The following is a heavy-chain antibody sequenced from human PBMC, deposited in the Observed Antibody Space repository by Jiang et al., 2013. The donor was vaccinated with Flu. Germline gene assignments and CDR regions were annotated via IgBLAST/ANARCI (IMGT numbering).Heavy chain of an antibody. D-gene: IGHD3-3*01. CDR2: MYPGDSDT. Sequence: GAEVKKPGESLKISCKTSGYTFTSYWIAWVRQMPGKGLEWMGIMYPGDSDTRYSPSFQGQVTISADKSISTAYLQWSSLKASDTAMYYCARHPLFWSGYSFDYWGQGTLVTVSS. J-gene: IGHJ4*02. V-gene: IGHV5-51*01. CDR1: GYTFTSYW. CDR3: ARHPLFWSGYSFDY.